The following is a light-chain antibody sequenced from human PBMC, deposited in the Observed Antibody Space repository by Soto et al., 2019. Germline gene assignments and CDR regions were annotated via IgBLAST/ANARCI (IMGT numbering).Light chain of an antibody. CDR3: QQYDGSPIT. Sequence: EIVMTQSPVTLSVSPGERATLSCRASQSVSSNLAWYQQKPGQAPSLLIYGAFTRATGIPARFSGTGSGTEFTLTISSLQSEDFALYYCQQYDGSPITFGQGTRLEIK. CDR1: QSVSSN. V-gene: IGKV3-15*01. CDR2: GAF. J-gene: IGKJ5*01.